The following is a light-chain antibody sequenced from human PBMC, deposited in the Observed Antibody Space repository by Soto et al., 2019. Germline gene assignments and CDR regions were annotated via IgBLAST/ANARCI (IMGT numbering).Light chain of an antibody. J-gene: IGKJ1*01. CDR2: GAS. CDR1: QSVGSIY. CDR3: QQYTSYSRA. Sequence: EIVLTQSPGTLSLSPGGGATVSCRASQSVGSIYLAWYQQRPGQAPRLLIYGASNRATGIPDRFSGSGSGTDFTLTISGLQPDDFTTYYCQQYTSYSRAFGQGTKVDIK. V-gene: IGKV3-20*01.